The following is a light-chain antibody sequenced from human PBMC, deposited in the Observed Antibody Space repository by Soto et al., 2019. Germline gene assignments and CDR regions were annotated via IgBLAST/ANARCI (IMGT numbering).Light chain of an antibody. CDR3: QQYNSYSSFT. V-gene: IGKV1-5*03. CDR1: QSISSW. J-gene: IGKJ3*01. CDR2: KAS. Sequence: DIQMTQSPSTLSASVGDRVTITCRASQSISSWLAWYQQKTGKAPKLLIYKASSLESGVPSRFSGSGSGTEFTLTISSLQPDDLATYYCQQYNSYSSFTFGPGTKVDI.